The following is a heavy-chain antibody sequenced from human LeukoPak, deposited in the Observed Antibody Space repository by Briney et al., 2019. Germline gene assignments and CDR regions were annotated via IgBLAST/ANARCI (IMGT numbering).Heavy chain of an antibody. J-gene: IGHJ4*02. CDR2: ISSSSSYI. CDR3: ARERYDSSVFSD. D-gene: IGHD3-22*01. CDR1: GFTFSSYW. V-gene: IGHV3-21*01. Sequence: PGGSLRLSCAASGFTFSSYWMSWVRQAPGKGLEWVSSISSSSSYIYYADSVKGRFTISRDNAKNSLYLQMNSLRAEDTAVYYCARERYDSSVFSDWGQGTLVTVSS.